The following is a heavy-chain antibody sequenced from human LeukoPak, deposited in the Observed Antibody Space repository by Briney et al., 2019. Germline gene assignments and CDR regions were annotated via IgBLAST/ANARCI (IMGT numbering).Heavy chain of an antibody. CDR3: AAHGARLLERLEY. V-gene: IGHV4-39*01. D-gene: IGHD1-1*01. CDR1: GRSFSTPRHD. Sequence: PSETLSLTCTVPGRSFSTPRHDWGWIRQPPGKGLEWIGSIYYTGSTYYNPSLKSRITISVDTSKNQFSLNLSSVTAADTAVYYCAAHGARLLERLEYCGQGTLVTVSS. CDR2: IYYTGST. J-gene: IGHJ4*02.